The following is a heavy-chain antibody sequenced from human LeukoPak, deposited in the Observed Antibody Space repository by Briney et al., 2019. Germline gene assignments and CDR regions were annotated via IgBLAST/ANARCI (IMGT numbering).Heavy chain of an antibody. J-gene: IGHJ4*02. CDR3: AVSTYSSGWYYFDY. V-gene: IGHV3-30*04. CDR2: ISYDGSNK. Sequence: PGGSLRLSCAASGFTFSSYAMHWVRQAPGKGLEWVAVISYDGSNKYYADSVKGRFTISRDNSKNTLYLQMNSLRAEDTAVYYCAVSTYSSGWYYFDYWGQGTLVTVSS. CDR1: GFTFSSYA. D-gene: IGHD6-19*01.